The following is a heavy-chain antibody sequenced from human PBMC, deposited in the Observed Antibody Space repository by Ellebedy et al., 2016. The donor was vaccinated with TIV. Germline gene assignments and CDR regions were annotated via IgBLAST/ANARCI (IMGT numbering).Heavy chain of an antibody. CDR3: ARVSVIGLIDY. Sequence: GSLRLXCAGSGFTFSSYSMNWVRQAPGKGLEWIGSMHHSGSSYSNPSLQSRVTMSVDTSKNQVSLKLSAVTAAEMAVYYCARVSVIGLIDYWGQGTLVAVSS. D-gene: IGHD3-16*02. CDR2: MHHSGSS. J-gene: IGHJ4*02. V-gene: IGHV4-38-2*01. CDR1: GFTFSSYS.